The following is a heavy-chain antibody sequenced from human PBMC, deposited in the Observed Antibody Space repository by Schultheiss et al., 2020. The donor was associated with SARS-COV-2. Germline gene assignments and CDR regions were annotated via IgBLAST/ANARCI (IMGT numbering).Heavy chain of an antibody. CDR2: ISGSGGST. Sequence: GGSLRLSCAASGFTVSSNYMSWVRQAPGKGLEWVSAISGSGGSTYYADSVKGRFTISRDNSKNTLYLQMNSLRAEDTAVYYCASGIGSWPDYWGQGTLVTVSS. CDR3: ASGIGSWPDY. CDR1: GFTVSSNY. J-gene: IGHJ4*02. D-gene: IGHD6-13*01. V-gene: IGHV3-23*01.